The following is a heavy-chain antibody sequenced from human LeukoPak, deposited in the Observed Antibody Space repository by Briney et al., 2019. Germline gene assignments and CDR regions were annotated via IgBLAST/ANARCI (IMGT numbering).Heavy chain of an antibody. CDR2: INHSGST. Sequence: PSGTLSLTCAVYGGSFSDYYWSWIRQSPGKGLEWIGEINHSGSTNYNPSLKSRVTISIDTSKNQFSLKLISVTAADTAVYYCAYSSGYQQHWGQGTLVTVSS. CDR3: AYSSGYQQH. D-gene: IGHD3-22*01. CDR1: GGSFSDYY. V-gene: IGHV4-34*01. J-gene: IGHJ1*01.